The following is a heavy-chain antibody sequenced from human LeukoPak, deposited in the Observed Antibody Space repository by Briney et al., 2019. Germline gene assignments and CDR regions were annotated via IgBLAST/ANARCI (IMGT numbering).Heavy chain of an antibody. CDR3: ARGRRIQPYYYYYMDV. CDR2: INHSGST. V-gene: IGHV4-34*01. D-gene: IGHD5-18*01. CDR1: GGSFSGYY. J-gene: IGHJ6*03. Sequence: PSETLYLTCAVYGGSFSGYYWSWIRQPPGKGLEWIGEINHSGSTNYNPSLKSRVTISVDTSKNQFTLKLSSVTAADTAVYYCARGRRIQPYYYYYMDVWGKGTTVTVSS.